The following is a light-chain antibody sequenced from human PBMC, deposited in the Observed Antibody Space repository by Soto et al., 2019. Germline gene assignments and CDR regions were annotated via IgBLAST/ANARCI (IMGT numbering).Light chain of an antibody. CDR2: DAS. J-gene: IGKJ2*01. CDR3: QQFDTLPPA. V-gene: IGKV1-33*01. CDR1: QDISKY. Sequence: DSQMTQSPSSLSASVGDRVTISCQASQDISKYLNWYQQHPGKAPRLLIYDASTLDAGVPSRFSGSGSGTDFTFTIDSLQAEDIATYFCQQFDTLPPAFGQGTKLEI.